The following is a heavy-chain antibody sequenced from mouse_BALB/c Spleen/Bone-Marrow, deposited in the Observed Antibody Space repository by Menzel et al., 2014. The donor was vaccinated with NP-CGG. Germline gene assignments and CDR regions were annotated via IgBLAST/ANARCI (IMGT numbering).Heavy chain of an antibody. CDR3: ARHNYYGNLFV. D-gene: IGHD1-1*01. J-gene: IGHJ1*01. CDR2: INPDSSTI. V-gene: IGHV4-1*02. Sequence: EVKLMESGGGLVQPGGSLKLSCAASGFDFSRFWMSWVRQAPGKGLEWIGEINPDSSTISYTPSLKDKFIISRDNAKNPLYLQMSKVRSDDTALYYCARHNYYGNLFVWGAGTTVTVSS. CDR1: GFDFSRFW.